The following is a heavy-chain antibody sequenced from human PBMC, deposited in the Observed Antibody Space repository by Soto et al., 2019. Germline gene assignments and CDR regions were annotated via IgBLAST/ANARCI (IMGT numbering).Heavy chain of an antibody. V-gene: IGHV3-30-3*01. Sequence: GGSPRICCAACGVTVCSYAMDGVRQEPGKGLEWVAVISYDGSNKYYAGSVKGRFTISRDNSKNTLYLQMNSLRAEDTAVYYCARDYYRFNSGYGFSMDVWGQGTTVTVSS. CDR2: ISYDGSNK. CDR1: GVTVCSYA. CDR3: ARDYYRFNSGYGFSMDV. D-gene: IGHD5-12*01. J-gene: IGHJ6*02.